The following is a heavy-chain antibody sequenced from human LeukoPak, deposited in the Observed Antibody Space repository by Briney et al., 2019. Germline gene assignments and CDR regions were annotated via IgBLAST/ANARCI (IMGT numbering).Heavy chain of an antibody. CDR3: ARDYFTRYCSGGSCYFDAFDI. D-gene: IGHD2-15*01. Sequence: SETLSLTCTVSGGSISSYYWSWIRQPAGKGLEWIGRIYTRGSTNYNPSLKSRVTMSVDTSKNQFSLKLSSVTAADTAVYYCARDYFTRYCSGGSCYFDAFDIWGQGTMVTVSS. V-gene: IGHV4-4*07. J-gene: IGHJ3*02. CDR2: IYTRGST. CDR1: GGSISSYY.